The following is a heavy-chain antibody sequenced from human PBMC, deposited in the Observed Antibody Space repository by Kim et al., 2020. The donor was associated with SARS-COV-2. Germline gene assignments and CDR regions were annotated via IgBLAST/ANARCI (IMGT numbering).Heavy chain of an antibody. V-gene: IGHV5-51*01. CDR1: GYSFSNYW. D-gene: IGHD5-12*01. Sequence: GESLKISCKGSGYSFSNYWIGWVRQMPGKGLEWMGIIYPVDSDITYSPSFQGQVTISADKSINTAYLQWSSLKASDTAMYYCVRPGYGDYVGYWGQGTPVTVSS. CDR2: IYPVDSDI. CDR3: VRPGYGDYVGY. J-gene: IGHJ4*02.